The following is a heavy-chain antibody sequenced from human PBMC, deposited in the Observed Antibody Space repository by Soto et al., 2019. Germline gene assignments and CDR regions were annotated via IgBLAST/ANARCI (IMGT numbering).Heavy chain of an antibody. CDR1: GFTFSNYA. CDR2: ITGSTGGT. V-gene: IGHV3-23*01. D-gene: IGHD1-1*01. Sequence: PGGSLRLFCAASGFTFSNYAMSWVRQAPGKGLEWVSTITGSTGGTYYADSMKGRFTISRDNSKSTLYLQMYSLRVEDTAVYYCARESEHWGQGTLVTVS. J-gene: IGHJ4*02. CDR3: ARESEH.